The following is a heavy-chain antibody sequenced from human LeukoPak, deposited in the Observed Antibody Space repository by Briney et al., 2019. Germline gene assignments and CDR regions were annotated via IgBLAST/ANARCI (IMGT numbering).Heavy chain of an antibody. CDR3: ARGVYIAAAQYGY. J-gene: IGHJ4*02. CDR1: GYTFTGYY. CDR2: INPNSGGT. D-gene: IGHD6-13*01. V-gene: IGHV1-2*02. Sequence: ASVKVSCKASGYTFTGYYIHWVRQAPGHGLEWMKWINPNSGGTNYAQKFQGRVTMTRDTSISTAYMELSRLRSGDTAVYYCARGVYIAAAQYGYWGQGTLVTVSS.